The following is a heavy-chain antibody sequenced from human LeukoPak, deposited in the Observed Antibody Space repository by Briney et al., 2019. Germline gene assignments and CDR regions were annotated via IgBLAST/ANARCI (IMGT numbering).Heavy chain of an antibody. CDR2: IIPIFGTA. CDR1: GGTFSSYA. J-gene: IGHJ6*03. D-gene: IGHD6-13*01. V-gene: IGHV1-69*06. Sequence: ASVKVSCKASGGTFSSYAISWVRQAPGQGLEWMGGIIPIFGTANYAQKFQGRVTITADKSTSTAYMELSSLRSEDTAVYYCARNSRSYSSPHYYYYMDVWGKGTTVTVSS. CDR3: ARNSRSYSSPHYYYYMDV.